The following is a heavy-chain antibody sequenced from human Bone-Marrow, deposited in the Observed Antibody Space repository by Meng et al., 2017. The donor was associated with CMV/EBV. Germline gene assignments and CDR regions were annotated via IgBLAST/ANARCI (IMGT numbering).Heavy chain of an antibody. Sequence: SVKVSCKASGGTFSSYAISWVRQAPGQGLEWMGGIIPIFGTANYAQKFQGRVTITTDESTSTAYMELSSLRSEDTAVYYCARGRSSTSFMDYWGQGTLVTVSS. V-gene: IGHV1-69*05. CDR3: ARGRSSTSFMDY. D-gene: IGHD2-2*01. CDR2: IIPIFGTA. J-gene: IGHJ4*02. CDR1: GGTFSSYA.